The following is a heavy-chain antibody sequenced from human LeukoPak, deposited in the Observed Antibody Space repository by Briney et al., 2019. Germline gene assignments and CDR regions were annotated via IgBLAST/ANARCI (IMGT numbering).Heavy chain of an antibody. CDR3: ARHGRSIAAAGTRWFDP. Sequence: SETLSLTCTVSGGSISSYYGSWIRQPPGKGLEWIGYIYYSGSTNYNPSLKSRVTISVDTSKNQFSLKLSSVTAADTAVYYCARHGRSIAAAGTRWFDPWGQGTLVTVSS. CDR1: GGSISSYY. CDR2: IYYSGST. D-gene: IGHD6-13*01. J-gene: IGHJ5*02. V-gene: IGHV4-59*08.